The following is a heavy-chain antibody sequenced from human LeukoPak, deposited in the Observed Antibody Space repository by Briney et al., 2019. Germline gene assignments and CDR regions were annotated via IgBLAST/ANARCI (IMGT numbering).Heavy chain of an antibody. CDR2: ITKSGGST. J-gene: IGHJ4*02. Sequence: GGSLRLSCAVSGITFTTIDVSWVRLAPGKGLEWVSTITKSGGSTYYADSVKGRFTISRDNSKNTLYLQMNSLRAEDTAVYYCAKDPDIVVVVAASFDYWGQGTLVTVSS. CDR1: GITFTTID. CDR3: AKDPDIVVVVAASFDY. V-gene: IGHV3-23*01. D-gene: IGHD2-15*01.